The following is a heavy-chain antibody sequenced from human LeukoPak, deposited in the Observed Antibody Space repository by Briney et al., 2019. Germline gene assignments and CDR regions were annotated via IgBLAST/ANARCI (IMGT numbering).Heavy chain of an antibody. Sequence: GGSLRLSCAASGFTFSSYGMHWVRQAPGKGLEWVANIDQDGGETHYVDSVKGRFTISRDNALSLQMNSLRAEDTAVYYCARGRYQPHWGQGTTVTVSS. CDR2: IDQDGGET. J-gene: IGHJ6*02. CDR3: ARGRYQPH. V-gene: IGHV3-7*01. CDR1: GFTFSSYG. D-gene: IGHD2-2*01.